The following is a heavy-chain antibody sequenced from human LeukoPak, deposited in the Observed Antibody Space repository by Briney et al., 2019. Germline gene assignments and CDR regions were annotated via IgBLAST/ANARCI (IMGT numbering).Heavy chain of an antibody. D-gene: IGHD1-26*01. CDR1: GFTFSNHA. Sequence: GGSLRLSCTASGFTFSNHAMTWVRQAPGKGLEWVSAIGGDGRGTDYADSVKGRFAISRDNSKNTLYLEMNSLRADDTARYYCARRVGGTPDYWGPGTLVTVSS. V-gene: IGHV3-23*01. CDR2: IGGDGRGT. J-gene: IGHJ4*02. CDR3: ARRVGGTPDY.